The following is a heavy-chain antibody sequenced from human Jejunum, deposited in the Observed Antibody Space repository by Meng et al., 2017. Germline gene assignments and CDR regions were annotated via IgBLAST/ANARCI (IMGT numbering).Heavy chain of an antibody. V-gene: IGHV3-11*04. CDR2: ISLGGTNI. Sequence: VPRVGSGGGVVKPGGSLRLSCAAFGFTSRDYYMSWIRQAPGKGLEWVSYISLGGTNIYYADSVKGRFTISRDDAKNSLFLQMNNVRADDTALYYCGRDNEVRRIDHWGQGVLVTVSS. CDR3: GRDNEVRRIDH. CDR1: GFTSRDYY. J-gene: IGHJ4*02. D-gene: IGHD1-14*01.